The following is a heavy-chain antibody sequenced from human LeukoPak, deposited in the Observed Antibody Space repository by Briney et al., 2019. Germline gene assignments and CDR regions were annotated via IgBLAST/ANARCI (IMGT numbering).Heavy chain of an antibody. J-gene: IGHJ3*02. CDR2: IYTRGST. CDR1: GGSVNNYY. V-gene: IGHV4-4*07. D-gene: IGHD2-15*01. CDR3: ARGRYCSADICSGGDAFDI. Sequence: PSETLSLTCTVSGGSVNNYYWSWIRQPAGKGLGWIGRIYTRGSTNYNPSLKSRVTMSVDTSKNQSSLKLSSVTAADTAVYYCARGRYCSADICSGGDAFDIWGQGTMVSVSS.